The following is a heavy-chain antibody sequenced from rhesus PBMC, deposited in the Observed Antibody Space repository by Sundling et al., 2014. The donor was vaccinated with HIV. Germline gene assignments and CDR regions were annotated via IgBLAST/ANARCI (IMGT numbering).Heavy chain of an antibody. V-gene: IGHV4-160*01. CDR1: GDSIRSTF. D-gene: IGHD4-29*01. Sequence: QVQLQESGPGLVKPSETLSLTCAVSGDSIRSTFWSWIRQSPGTGLEWIGGIFGSGVNTKYNPSLPSRVTISTDTSKNQFSLKLNSVTAADTAVYYCARDLHGTTDYWGQGVLVTVSS. J-gene: IGHJ4*01. CDR3: ARDLHGTTDY. CDR2: IFGSGVNT.